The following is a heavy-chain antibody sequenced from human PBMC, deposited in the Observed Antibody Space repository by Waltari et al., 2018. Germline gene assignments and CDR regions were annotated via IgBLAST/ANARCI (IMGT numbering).Heavy chain of an antibody. J-gene: IGHJ6*02. Sequence: QVQLQQWGAGLLKPSETLSLTCAVYGGSFSGYYWSWIRQPPGKGLEWLWEINHSGSTNYNPSLKSRVTISVDTSKNQFSLKLSSVTAADTAVYYCARVSLVRTSAELRGGSGTDYYYGMDVWGQGTTVTVSS. CDR1: GGSFSGYY. V-gene: IGHV4-34*01. CDR3: ARVSLVRTSAELRGGSGTDYYYGMDV. D-gene: IGHD6-19*01. CDR2: INHSGST.